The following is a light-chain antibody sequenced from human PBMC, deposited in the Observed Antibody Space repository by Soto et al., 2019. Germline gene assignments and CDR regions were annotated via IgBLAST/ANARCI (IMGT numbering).Light chain of an antibody. J-gene: IGKJ4*01. CDR1: QSVSSNY. CDR3: QQYASAPT. Sequence: EIVLTQSPGTLSLSPGERATLSCRASQSVSSNYLAWYQQKPGQAPRLRIYGASSRATGIPDRFSGSGSGTAFTLPISSLEPEDFAVYYCQQYASAPTFGGGTKVEIK. V-gene: IGKV3-20*01. CDR2: GAS.